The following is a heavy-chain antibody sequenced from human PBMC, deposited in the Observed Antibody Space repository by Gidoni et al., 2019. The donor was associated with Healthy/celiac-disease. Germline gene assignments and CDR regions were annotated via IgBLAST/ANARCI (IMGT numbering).Heavy chain of an antibody. CDR2: ISGSGGRT. Sequence: EVQLLESGGGLVQPGGSLRLSCAASGFTFSSYAISWVRQAPGKGVEWVSAISGSGGRTYYAESVKGRFTISRDNSKNTLYLQMNSLRAEDTAVYYCALRRAVVVPAAKDYYYYGMDVWGQGTTVTVSS. CDR1: GFTFSSYA. V-gene: IGHV3-23*01. D-gene: IGHD2-2*01. CDR3: ALRRAVVVPAAKDYYYYGMDV. J-gene: IGHJ6*02.